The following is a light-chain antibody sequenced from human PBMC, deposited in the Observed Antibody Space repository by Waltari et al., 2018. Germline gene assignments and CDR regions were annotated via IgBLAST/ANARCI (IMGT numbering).Light chain of an antibody. CDR3: QQVNSLPHT. CDR1: RGISSW. Sequence: DIEMTQSQSSVSASVGDRVTITCRGSRGISSWLAGYQQKPGKAPTLLIYTASSLQSGGPSSFGGSGSGTNFTLSISSLQPEDFATYDCQQVNSLPHTFGQGTKLEI. CDR2: TAS. V-gene: IGKV1-12*01. J-gene: IGKJ2*01.